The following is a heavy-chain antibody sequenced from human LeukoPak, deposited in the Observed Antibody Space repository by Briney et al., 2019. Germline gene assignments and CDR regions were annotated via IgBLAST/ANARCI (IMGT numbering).Heavy chain of an antibody. Sequence: AGGSLRLSCAASGFTFSSYSMNWVRQAPGKGLEWVSSVSSSSSYIYYADSVKCRFTIYRDNAKNSLYLQMNSLRAEDTAVYYCARDSPEWELPLFSWGQGTLVTVSS. J-gene: IGHJ4*02. D-gene: IGHD1-26*01. V-gene: IGHV3-21*01. CDR1: GFTFSSYS. CDR3: ARDSPEWELPLFS. CDR2: VSSSSSYI.